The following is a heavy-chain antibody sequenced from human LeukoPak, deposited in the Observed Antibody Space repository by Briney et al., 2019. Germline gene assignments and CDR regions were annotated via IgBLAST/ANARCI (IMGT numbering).Heavy chain of an antibody. V-gene: IGHV4-61*08. CDR1: GASIRSGDYY. CDR2: IYYSGST. Sequence: PSETLSLTCTVSGASIRSGDYYWSWIRQPPGKGLEWIGYIYYSGSTNYNPSLKSRVTISVDTSKNQFSLKLSSVTAADTAVYYCARGWYSSGWYHHYYYGMDVWGQGTTVTVSS. CDR3: ARGWYSSGWYHHYYYGMDV. J-gene: IGHJ6*02. D-gene: IGHD6-19*01.